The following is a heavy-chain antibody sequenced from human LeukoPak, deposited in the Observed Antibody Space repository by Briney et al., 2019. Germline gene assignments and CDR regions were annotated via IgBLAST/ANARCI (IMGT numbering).Heavy chain of an antibody. CDR2: ISYDGSNK. Sequence: GGSLRLSCAASGFTFSSYGMHWVRQAPGKGLEWVAVISYDGSNKYYADSVEGRFTISRDNSKNTLYLQMNSLRAEDTAVYYCAKDGYDILTGYHDAFDIWGQGTMVTVSS. D-gene: IGHD3-9*01. CDR3: AKDGYDILTGYHDAFDI. CDR1: GFTFSSYG. V-gene: IGHV3-30*18. J-gene: IGHJ3*02.